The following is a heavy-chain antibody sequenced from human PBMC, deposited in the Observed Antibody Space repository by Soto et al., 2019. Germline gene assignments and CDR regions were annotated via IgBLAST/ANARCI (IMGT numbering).Heavy chain of an antibody. D-gene: IGHD6-13*01. V-gene: IGHV5-51*01. CDR1: GYNFTDFW. CDR2: IYPGDSDN. CDR3: ARMDSSWYFDF. J-gene: IGHJ4*02. Sequence: WESLKISCNGAGYNFTDFWIGWVRQMPGKGLEWMCFIYPGDSDNKYSRPFQGQVIISADKSISTAYLQWSGLKASDTAMYYCARMDSSWYFDFWGQGTLVTVSS.